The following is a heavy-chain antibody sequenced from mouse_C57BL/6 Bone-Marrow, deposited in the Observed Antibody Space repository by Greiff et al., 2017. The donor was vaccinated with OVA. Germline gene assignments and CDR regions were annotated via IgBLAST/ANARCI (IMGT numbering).Heavy chain of an antibody. CDR1: GYTFTSYW. J-gene: IGHJ3*01. D-gene: IGHD1-1*01. CDR2: INPSNGGT. V-gene: IGHV1-53*01. Sequence: QVQLQQPGTELVKPGASVKLSCKASGYTFTSYWMHWVKQRPGQGLEWIGNINPSNGGTNYNEKFKSKATLTVDKSSSTAYMQLSSLTSEDSAVYYGAGAGVTTVVAPPWFAYWGQGTLVTVSA. CDR3: AGAGVTTVVAPPWFAY.